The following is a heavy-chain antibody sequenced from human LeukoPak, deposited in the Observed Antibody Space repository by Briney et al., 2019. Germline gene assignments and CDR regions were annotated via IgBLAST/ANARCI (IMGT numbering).Heavy chain of an antibody. V-gene: IGHV3-30*02. CDR3: AKDVITIIRGDEH. J-gene: IGHJ4*02. D-gene: IGHD3-10*01. Sequence: GGSLRLSCAASGFTFSSYGMHWVRQAPGKGLEWVAFIRYDGSNKYYADSVKGRFTISRDNSKNTLYLQMNSLRAEDTAVYYCAKDVITIIRGDEHWGQGTLVTVSS. CDR1: GFTFSSYG. CDR2: IRYDGSNK.